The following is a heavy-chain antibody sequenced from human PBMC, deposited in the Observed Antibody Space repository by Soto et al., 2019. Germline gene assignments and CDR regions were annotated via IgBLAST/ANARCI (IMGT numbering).Heavy chain of an antibody. CDR1: GYTFTSYC. V-gene: IGHV1-18*04. CDR2: ISAYNGNT. CDR3: ARSPPPDDFWSGGKEYDY. D-gene: IGHD3-3*01. Sequence: WASVNVSCKASGYTFTSYCISWVRQAPGQGLEWMGWISAYNGNTNYAQKLQGRVTMTTDTSTSTAYMELRSLRSDDTAVYYCARSPPPDDFWSGGKEYDYWGQGTLVTVSS. J-gene: IGHJ4*02.